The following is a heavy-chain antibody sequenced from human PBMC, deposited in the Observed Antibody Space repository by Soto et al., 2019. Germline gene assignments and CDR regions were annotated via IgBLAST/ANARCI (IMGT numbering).Heavy chain of an antibody. Sequence: GGSLRLSCAASGFTFSSYGMHWVRQAPGKGLEWVAVIWYDGSNKYYADSVKGRFTISRDNSKNTLYLQMNSLRAEDTAVYYCARGGLQTPPHYYYYYYMDVWGKGTTVTVSS. J-gene: IGHJ6*03. CDR2: IWYDGSNK. V-gene: IGHV3-33*01. CDR1: GFTFSSYG. CDR3: ARGGLQTPPHYYYYYYMDV. D-gene: IGHD4-4*01.